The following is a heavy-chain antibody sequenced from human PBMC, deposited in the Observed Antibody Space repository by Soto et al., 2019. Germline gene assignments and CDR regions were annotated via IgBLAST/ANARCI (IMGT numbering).Heavy chain of an antibody. D-gene: IGHD3-3*01. V-gene: IGHV4-59*01. CDR3: ARGLTIFGVAHLDV. J-gene: IGHJ6*04. CDR2: VHYSGNT. CDR1: GGSITSYY. Sequence: SETLSLTCTVSGGSITSYYWSWIRQPPGKGLEWIGYVHYSGNTNYNPSLKSRLTISVDTSKTQFSLKLNSVTAADTAVYFCARGLTIFGVAHLDVWGKGTTVTVSS.